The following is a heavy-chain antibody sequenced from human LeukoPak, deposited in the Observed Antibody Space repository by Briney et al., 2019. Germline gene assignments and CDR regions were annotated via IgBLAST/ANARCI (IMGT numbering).Heavy chain of an antibody. CDR1: GFTFSTYS. Sequence: GSLRLSCAASGFTFSTYSMKWVRQAPGKGLAWVSYISDSGAMYYADSVRGRFTISRENAQNSLFLQMNSLRAEDTAVYYCANEPERWLQLGAFDIWGQGTMVTVSS. J-gene: IGHJ3*02. CDR3: ANEPERWLQLGAFDI. D-gene: IGHD5-24*01. V-gene: IGHV3-48*01. CDR2: ISDSGAM.